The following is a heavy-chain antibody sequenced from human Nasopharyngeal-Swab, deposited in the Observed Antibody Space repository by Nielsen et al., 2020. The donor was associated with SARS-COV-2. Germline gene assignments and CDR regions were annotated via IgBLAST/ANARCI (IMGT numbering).Heavy chain of an antibody. Sequence: GGPLRLSCAASGFTFSSYWMSWVRQAPGKGLEWVANIKQDGSEKYYVDSVKGRFTISRDNAKNSLYLQMNSLRAEDTAVYYCARQTSNPYYYYYYMDVWGKGTTVTVSS. V-gene: IGHV3-7*01. CDR2: IKQDGSEK. D-gene: IGHD2/OR15-2a*01. J-gene: IGHJ6*03. CDR3: ARQTSNPYYYYYYMDV. CDR1: GFTFSSYW.